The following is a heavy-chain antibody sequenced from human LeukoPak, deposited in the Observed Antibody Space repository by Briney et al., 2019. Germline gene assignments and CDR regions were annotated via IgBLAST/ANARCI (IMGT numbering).Heavy chain of an antibody. CDR2: IKSKTDGGTT. Sequence: PGGSLRLSCVASGFTFRSYAMSWVRQAPGKGLEWVGRIKSKTDGGTTDYAAPVKGRFTISRDDSKNTLYLQMNSLRAEDTAVYYCARDLYRIVVVPHYFDYWGQGTLVTVSS. J-gene: IGHJ4*02. D-gene: IGHD3-22*01. CDR3: ARDLYRIVVVPHYFDY. V-gene: IGHV3-15*01. CDR1: GFTFRSYA.